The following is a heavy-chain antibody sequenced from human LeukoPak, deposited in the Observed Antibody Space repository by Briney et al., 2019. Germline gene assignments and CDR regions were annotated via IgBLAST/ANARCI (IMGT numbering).Heavy chain of an antibody. CDR1: GGSISSDY. CDR3: ARGRDGNPLNDAFAI. J-gene: IGHJ3*02. V-gene: IGHV4-4*07. Sequence: SVTLSLTCTVSGGSISSDYWSWVRQPAGKGLEWVGRIYTSGSTNYNPSLKSRVTMSVDTSKNQFSLRLSPVTAADTAVYYCARGRDGNPLNDAFAIWGQGTMVTVSS. D-gene: IGHD4-23*01. CDR2: IYTSGST.